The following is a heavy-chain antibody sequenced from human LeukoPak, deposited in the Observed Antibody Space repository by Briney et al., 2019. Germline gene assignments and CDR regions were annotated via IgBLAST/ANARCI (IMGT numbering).Heavy chain of an antibody. V-gene: IGHV4-39*01. CDR3: ARQGLIVGATRDAFDI. CDR1: GGSISSSSYY. J-gene: IGHJ3*02. CDR2: IYYSGST. D-gene: IGHD1-26*01. Sequence: PSETLSLTCTVSGGSISSSSYYWGWIRQPPGKGLEWIGSIYYSGSTYYNPSLKSRVTISVDTSKNQFSLKLSFVTAADTAVYYCARQGLIVGATRDAFDIWGQGTMVTVSS.